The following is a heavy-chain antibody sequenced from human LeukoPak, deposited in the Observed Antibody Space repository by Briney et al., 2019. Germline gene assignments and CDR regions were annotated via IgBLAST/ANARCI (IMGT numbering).Heavy chain of an antibody. J-gene: IGHJ4*02. CDR3: ARMVEVGAPDY. D-gene: IGHD1-26*01. CDR1: GGSISSYY. CDR2: SYYSGST. Sequence: SETLSLTCTVSGGSISSYYWSWIRQPPGKGLEWIGYSYYSGSTNYNPSLKSRVTISVDTSKNQFSLKLSSVTAADTAVYYCARMVEVGAPDYWGQGTLVTVSS. V-gene: IGHV4-59*01.